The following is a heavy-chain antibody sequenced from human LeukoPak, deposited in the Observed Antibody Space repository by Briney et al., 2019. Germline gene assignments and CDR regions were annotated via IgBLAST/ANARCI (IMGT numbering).Heavy chain of an antibody. D-gene: IGHD2-15*01. CDR2: IYYSGST. CDR1: GFTVSSNY. J-gene: IGHJ3*02. CDR3: ARGPYCSGGSCYPPEDDAFDI. V-gene: IGHV4-31*02. Sequence: LRLSCAASGFTVSSNYMSWIRQHPGKGLEWIGYIYYSGSTYYNPSLKSRVTISVDTSKNQFSLKLSSVTAADTAVYYCARGPYCSGGSCYPPEDDAFDIWGQGTMVTVSS.